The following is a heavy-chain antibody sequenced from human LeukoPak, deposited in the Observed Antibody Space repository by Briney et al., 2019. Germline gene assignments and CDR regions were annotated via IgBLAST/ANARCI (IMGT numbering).Heavy chain of an antibody. CDR2: ISYDGSNK. J-gene: IGHJ4*02. CDR3: AKDPVAGIPYDDY. V-gene: IGHV3-30*18. CDR1: GFTFGSYG. Sequence: GSLRLSCAASGFTFGSYGMHWVRQAPGKGLEWVAVISYDGSNKYYADSVKGRFTISRDNSKNTLYLQMNSLRAEDTAVYYCAKDPVAGIPYDDYWGQGTLVTVSS. D-gene: IGHD6-13*01.